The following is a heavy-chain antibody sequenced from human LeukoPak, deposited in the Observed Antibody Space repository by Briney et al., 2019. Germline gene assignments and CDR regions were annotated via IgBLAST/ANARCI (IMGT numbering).Heavy chain of an antibody. CDR2: IYNSGST. CDR1: GGSFSSYY. J-gene: IGHJ4*02. CDR3: ARASSGYYRLDY. D-gene: IGHD3-22*01. Sequence: SETLSLTCAVYGGSFSSYYWSWIRQPAGKGLEWIGRIYNSGSTNYNPSLKSRVSMSVDTSKNQFSLKLSSVTAADTAVYYCARASSGYYRLDYWGQGALVTISS. V-gene: IGHV4-59*10.